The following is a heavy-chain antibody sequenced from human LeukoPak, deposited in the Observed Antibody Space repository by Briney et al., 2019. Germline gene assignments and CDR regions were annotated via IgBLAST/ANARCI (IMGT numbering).Heavy chain of an antibody. J-gene: IGHJ3*02. CDR1: GGTFSSYA. D-gene: IGHD1-14*01. CDR3: AKGPDPSRFDAFDI. V-gene: IGHV1-69*04. Sequence: GASVKVSCKASGGTFSSYAISWVRQAPGQGLEWMGRIIPILGIANYAQKFQGRVTITADKSTSTAYMELSSLRSDDTAVYYCAKGPDPSRFDAFDIWGQGTMVTVSP. CDR2: IIPILGIA.